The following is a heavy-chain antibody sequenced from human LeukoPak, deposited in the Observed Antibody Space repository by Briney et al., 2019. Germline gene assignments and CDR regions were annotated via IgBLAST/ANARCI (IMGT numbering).Heavy chain of an antibody. J-gene: IGHJ4*02. CDR1: GFTFSSYA. CDR3: AKDVRYDSSGYWVY. V-gene: IGHV3-23*01. D-gene: IGHD3-22*01. CDR2: ISGSGDST. Sequence: GGSLRLSCAASGFTFSSYAMSWVRQAPGKGLEWVSAISGSGDSTYYADSVKGRFTISRDNSKNTLYLQMNSLRAEDTAVYYCAKDVRYDSSGYWVYWGQGTLVTVSS.